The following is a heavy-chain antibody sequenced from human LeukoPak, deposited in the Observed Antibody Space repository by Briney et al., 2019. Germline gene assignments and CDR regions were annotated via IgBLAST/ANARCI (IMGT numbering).Heavy chain of an antibody. CDR1: GFTFSSYG. Sequence: QPGRSLRLSCAASGFTFSSYGMHWVRQAPGKGLEWVAVIWYDGSNKYYADSVKGRFTISRDNSKNTLYLQMNSLRAEDTAVYYCARDFSTRNTYYYYGMDVWGQGTTVTVSS. V-gene: IGHV3-33*01. D-gene: IGHD3/OR15-3a*01. CDR3: ARDFSTRNTYYYYGMDV. J-gene: IGHJ6*02. CDR2: IWYDGSNK.